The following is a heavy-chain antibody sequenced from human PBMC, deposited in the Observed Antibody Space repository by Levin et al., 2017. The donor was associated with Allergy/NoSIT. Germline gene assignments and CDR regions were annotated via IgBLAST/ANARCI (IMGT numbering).Heavy chain of an antibody. V-gene: IGHV4-39*01. CDR1: GDSISSSNSY. CDR3: ARQGIGGRAFDI. D-gene: IGHD2-15*01. J-gene: IGHJ3*02. Sequence: SETLSLTCTVSGDSISSSNSYWGWIRQPPGKGLEWIGSIFYRGSTYYNPSLRSRLTISVDTSMNHLSLKLNSVTATDTAVYYCARQGIGGRAFDIWGRGTMVTVSS. CDR2: IFYRGST.